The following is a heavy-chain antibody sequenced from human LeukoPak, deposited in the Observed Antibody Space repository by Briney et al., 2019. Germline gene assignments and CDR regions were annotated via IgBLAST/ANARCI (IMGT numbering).Heavy chain of an antibody. Sequence: GGSLRLSCAASGFTFSSYWMHWVRQAPGKGLAWVSRINSDGSTTSYADSVRGRFTISRDNAKNTLYLQMSSLTAEDTAVYYCARGGGAAAAHNWFDPWGQGTLVTVSS. CDR3: ARGGGAAAAHNWFDP. CDR1: GFTFSSYW. CDR2: INSDGSTT. D-gene: IGHD6-13*01. V-gene: IGHV3-74*01. J-gene: IGHJ5*02.